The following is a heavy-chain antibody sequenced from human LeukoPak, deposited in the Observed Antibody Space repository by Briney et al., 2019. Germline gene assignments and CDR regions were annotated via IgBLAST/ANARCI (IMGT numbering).Heavy chain of an antibody. CDR3: ARARYYDSCGCYY. V-gene: IGHV3-64*01. CDR1: GFTFSTYA. Sequence: GGSLRLSYAASGFTFSTYAKHWVRRPPGKGLEYGLAISSNGGSTYYANSVKRRFTISRDNSKNTLYLQMGSLRAEDMAVYYCARARYYDSCGCYYWGHGTLGTVSS. J-gene: IGHJ4*03. CDR2: ISSNGGST. D-gene: IGHD3-22*01.